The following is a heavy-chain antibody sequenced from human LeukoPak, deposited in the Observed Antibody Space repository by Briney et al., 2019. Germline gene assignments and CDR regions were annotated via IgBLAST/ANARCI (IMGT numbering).Heavy chain of an antibody. CDR1: GYTVTGYY. CDR3: ARDRGYSSSYVDY. J-gene: IGHJ4*02. CDR2: INHNSGGT. Sequence: ASVKVSCKASGYTVTGYYMHWVRQAPGHGLECMGWINHNSGGTNYAQKFQGRVTMTRDTSISTAYMELSRLRSDDTAVYYCARDRGYSSSYVDYWGQGTLVTVSS. D-gene: IGHD6-6*01. V-gene: IGHV1-2*02.